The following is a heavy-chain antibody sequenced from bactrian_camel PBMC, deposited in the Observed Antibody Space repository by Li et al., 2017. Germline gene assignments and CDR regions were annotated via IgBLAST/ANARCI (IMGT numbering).Heavy chain of an antibody. CDR3: NALCTVKTFPRNY. CDR2: ILADVNT. CDR1: GFAASSCS. Sequence: VQLVESGGGLVQPGGSLRLSCAASGFAASSCSMGWYRQPPGKSREAVAHILADVNTYYADSVKGRFAISLNNAKNTVTLQMNDLKPEDTGIYTCNALCTVKTFPRNYWGQGTQVTVS. J-gene: IGHJ4*01. D-gene: IGHD6*01. V-gene: IGHV3S53*01.